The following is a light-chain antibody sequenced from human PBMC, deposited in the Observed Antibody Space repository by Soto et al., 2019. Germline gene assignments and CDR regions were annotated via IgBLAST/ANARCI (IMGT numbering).Light chain of an antibody. J-gene: IGLJ1*01. V-gene: IGLV2-11*01. CDR2: EIN. CDR1: SSDVGAYNS. CDR3: CSSAGSYTYV. Sequence: QSALTQPRSVSGSPGQSVTISCSGTSSDVGAYNSVSWYQQHPGKVPKLMIFEINKPPSGVPDRFSGSKSGSTASLTLSGLLAEDEADYYCCSSAGSYTYVFGTGTKVTVL.